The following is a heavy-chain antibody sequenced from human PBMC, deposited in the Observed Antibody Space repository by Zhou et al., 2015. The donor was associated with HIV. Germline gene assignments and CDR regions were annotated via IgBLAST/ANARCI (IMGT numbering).Heavy chain of an antibody. J-gene: IGHJ6*02. CDR2: INPSGGST. CDR1: GYTFTSYY. D-gene: IGHD1-1*01. Sequence: QVQLVQSGAEVKKPGSSVKVSCKASGYTFTSYYMHWVRQAPGQGLEWMGIINPSGGSTSYAQKFQGRVTMTRDTSTSTVYMELSSLRSEDTAVYYCARDQQWDQLGERADYYYGMDVWGQGTTVTVSS. CDR3: ARDQQWDQLGERADYYYGMDV. V-gene: IGHV1-46*01.